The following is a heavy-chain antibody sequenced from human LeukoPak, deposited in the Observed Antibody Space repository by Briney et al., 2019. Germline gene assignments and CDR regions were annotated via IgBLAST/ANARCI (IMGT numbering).Heavy chain of an antibody. CDR1: GGSISSGGYY. V-gene: IGHV4-31*03. CDR2: IYYSGST. D-gene: IGHD3-22*01. J-gene: IGHJ3*02. Sequence: PSETLSLTCTVSGGSISSGGYYWSWIRQHPGKGLEWIGYIYYSGSTYYNPSLKSRVTISVDTSKNQFSLKLSSVTAADTAVYYCATSYYYDSSGYVVEAFDIWGQGTMVTVSS. CDR3: ATSYYYDSSGYVVEAFDI.